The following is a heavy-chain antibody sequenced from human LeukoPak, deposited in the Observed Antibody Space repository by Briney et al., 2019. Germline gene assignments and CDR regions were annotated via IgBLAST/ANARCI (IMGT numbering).Heavy chain of an antibody. CDR2: FDPEDGET. V-gene: IGHV1-24*01. D-gene: IGHD1-26*01. CDR1: GYTLTELS. CDR3: APGLKGREPRPHDY. Sequence: ASVKVSCKVSGYTLTELSMHWVRQAPGKGLEWMGGFDPEDGETIYAQRFQGRVTMTEDTSTDTAYMELSSLRSDDTAVYYCAPGLKGREPRPHDYWGQGTLVTVSS. J-gene: IGHJ4*02.